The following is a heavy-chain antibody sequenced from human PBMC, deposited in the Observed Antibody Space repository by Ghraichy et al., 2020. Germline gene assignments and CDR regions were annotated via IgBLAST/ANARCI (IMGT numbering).Heavy chain of an antibody. CDR1: GFTFSSYG. Sequence: GGSLRLSCAASGFTFSSYGMHWVRQAPGKGLEWVAVISYDGSNKYYADSVKGRFTISRDNSKNTLYLQMNSLRAEDTAVYYCANSVVVVAEEYFQHWGQGTLVTVSS. J-gene: IGHJ1*01. CDR2: ISYDGSNK. D-gene: IGHD2-15*01. V-gene: IGHV3-30*18. CDR3: ANSVVVVAEEYFQH.